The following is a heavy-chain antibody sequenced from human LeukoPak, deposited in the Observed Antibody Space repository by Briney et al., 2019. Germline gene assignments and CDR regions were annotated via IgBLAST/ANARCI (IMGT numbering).Heavy chain of an antibody. V-gene: IGHV3-30*04. CDR1: GFTFSSYA. Sequence: PGGSLRLSCAASGFTFSSYAMHWVRQAPGKGLEWVAVISYDGSNKYYADSVKGRFTISRDNSKNTLYLQMNSLRAEDTAVHYCARDHCSSTSCYTPDFDYWGQGTLVTVSS. D-gene: IGHD2-2*01. CDR2: ISYDGSNK. J-gene: IGHJ4*02. CDR3: ARDHCSSTSCYTPDFDY.